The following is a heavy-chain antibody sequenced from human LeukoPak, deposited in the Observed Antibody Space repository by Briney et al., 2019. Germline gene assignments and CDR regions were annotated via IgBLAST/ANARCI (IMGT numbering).Heavy chain of an antibody. D-gene: IGHD3-22*01. J-gene: IGHJ4*02. CDR2: ISSSSSYI. Sequence: GGSLRLSCAASGFTFSSYSMNWVRQAPGKGLEWVSSISSSSSYIYYADSVKGRFTISRDNAKNSLYLQMNSLRAEDTAVYYCARDPFLRYYYDSSGYYFDYWGQGTLVTVSS. V-gene: IGHV3-21*01. CDR1: GFTFSSYS. CDR3: ARDPFLRYYYDSSGYYFDY.